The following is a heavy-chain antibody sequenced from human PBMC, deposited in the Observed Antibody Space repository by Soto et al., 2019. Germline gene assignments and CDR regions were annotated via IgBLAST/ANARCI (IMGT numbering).Heavy chain of an antibody. CDR3: VRDPEALDY. J-gene: IGHJ4*02. V-gene: IGHV3-48*01. CDR2: IHRSSSTI. CDR1: GFTFNSYS. Sequence: EVQLVESGGGLVQPGGSLRLSCVASGFTFNSYSMNWVRQAPGKGLEWVAYIHRSSSTIYYADSVKGRFTISRDTGKNSLYLQMNGLGAEDTAVYYCVRDPEALDYWCKGTLVTVSS.